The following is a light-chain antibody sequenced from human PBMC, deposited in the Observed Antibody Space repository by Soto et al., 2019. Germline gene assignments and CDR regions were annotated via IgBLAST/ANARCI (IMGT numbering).Light chain of an antibody. V-gene: IGLV6-57*02. CDR1: SGSIASGY. CDR2: EDN. Sequence: NFMLTPPHSVSESPGKTVTISCTGSSGSIASGYVQWYQQRPGSAPTTLIYEDNQRPAGVPERFSGSIDSSSNSASLTISGLRPEDEADYYCQSSDGNNMVFGGGTKVTVL. CDR3: QSSDGNNMV. J-gene: IGLJ2*01.